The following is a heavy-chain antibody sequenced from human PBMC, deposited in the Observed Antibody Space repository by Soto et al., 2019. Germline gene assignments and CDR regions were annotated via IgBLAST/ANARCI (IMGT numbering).Heavy chain of an antibody. D-gene: IGHD5-12*01. J-gene: IGHJ6*02. CDR3: ARRRWLRTNDYYGMDV. Sequence: QLQLQESGPGLVKPSETLSLTCTVSGGSISSSSYYWGWIRQPPGKGLEWIGSIYYSGSTYYNPSLKSRVTISVDTSKNQFSLKLSSVTAADTAVYYCARRRWLRTNDYYGMDVWGQGTTVTVSS. V-gene: IGHV4-39*01. CDR1: GGSISSSSYY. CDR2: IYYSGST.